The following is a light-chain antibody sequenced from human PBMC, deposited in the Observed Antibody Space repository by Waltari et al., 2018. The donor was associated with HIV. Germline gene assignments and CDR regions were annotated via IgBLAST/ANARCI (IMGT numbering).Light chain of an antibody. CDR2: WAS. V-gene: IGKV4-1*01. CDR3: QQYLRSPPT. J-gene: IGKJ4*01. CDR1: RSILYSSDNRNY. Sequence: DIVMTQSPDSLPVSLGERATINCTASRSILYSSDNRNYLAWYQQEPRRPPRLLISWASTRESGVPDRFSGSGSGTDFALTISRLQAEDVAVYHCQQYLRSPPTFGGGTKVEIK.